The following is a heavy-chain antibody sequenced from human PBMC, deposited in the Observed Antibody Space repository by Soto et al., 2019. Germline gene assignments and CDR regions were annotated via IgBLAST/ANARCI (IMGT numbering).Heavy chain of an antibody. Sequence: PGGSLRLSCAASGFTFSSYAMSWVRQAPGKGLEWVSAISGSGGSTYYADSVKGRFTISRDNSKNTLYLQMNSLRAEDTAVYYCAASGYCSSTSCQLGRFDLWGQGTLVTVSS. CDR3: AASGYCSSTSCQLGRFDL. J-gene: IGHJ5*02. V-gene: IGHV3-23*01. CDR2: ISGSGGST. D-gene: IGHD2-2*01. CDR1: GFTFSSYA.